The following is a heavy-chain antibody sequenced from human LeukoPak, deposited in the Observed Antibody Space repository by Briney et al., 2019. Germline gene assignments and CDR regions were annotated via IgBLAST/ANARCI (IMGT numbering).Heavy chain of an antibody. J-gene: IGHJ4*02. CDR1: GFTFSSYD. CDR2: IGTAGDP. V-gene: IGHV3-13*05. D-gene: IGHD1-26*01. Sequence: GGSLRLSCAASGFTFSSYDMHWVRQATGQGLEWVSGIGTAGDPYYPGSVKGRFTISRENAKNSLHLQMNSLRAGDTAVYYCRRAVGGAFDCWGQGTLVTVSS. CDR3: RRAVGGAFDC.